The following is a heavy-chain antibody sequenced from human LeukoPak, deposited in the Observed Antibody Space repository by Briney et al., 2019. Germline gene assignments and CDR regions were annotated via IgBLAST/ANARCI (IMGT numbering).Heavy chain of an antibody. J-gene: IGHJ5*02. CDR1: GFTFSSYS. V-gene: IGHV3-21*01. CDR3: ARDQGGSGSYSRFDP. D-gene: IGHD3-10*01. Sequence: GGSLRLSCAASGFTFSSYSMNWVRQAPGKGLEWVSSISSSSSYIYYADSVKGRFTISRDNAKNSLYLQMNSLRAEDTAVYYCARDQGGSGSYSRFDPWGQGTLVTVSS. CDR2: ISSSSSYI.